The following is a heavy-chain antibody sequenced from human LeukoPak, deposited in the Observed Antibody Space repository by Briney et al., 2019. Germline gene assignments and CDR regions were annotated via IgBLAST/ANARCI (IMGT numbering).Heavy chain of an antibody. CDR2: INPSGGST. Sequence: ASVKVSCKASGYTFTSYYMHWVRQAPGQGLEWRGIINPSGGSTSYAQKFQGRVTMTRDTSTSTVYMELSSLRSEDTAVYYCARARGAMRDYYYYGMDVWGQGTTVTVSS. D-gene: IGHD3-16*01. J-gene: IGHJ6*02. CDR1: GYTFTSYY. CDR3: ARARGAMRDYYYYGMDV. V-gene: IGHV1-46*01.